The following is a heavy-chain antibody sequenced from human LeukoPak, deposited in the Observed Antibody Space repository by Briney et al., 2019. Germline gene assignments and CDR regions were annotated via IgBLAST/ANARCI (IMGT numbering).Heavy chain of an antibody. CDR1: GFTVSSNY. J-gene: IGHJ4*02. CDR3: AKLGRRQIFDY. CDR2: MYRFHRT. D-gene: IGHD7-27*01. Sequence: GGSLRLSCAVSGFTVSSNYMNWVRQVEGEGLGWDSAMYRFHRTNHADSVRGRFTISRENSKNTLYLQMNSHRSEDTAVYHCAKLGRRQIFDYWGQGILVTVSS. V-gene: IGHV3-66*03.